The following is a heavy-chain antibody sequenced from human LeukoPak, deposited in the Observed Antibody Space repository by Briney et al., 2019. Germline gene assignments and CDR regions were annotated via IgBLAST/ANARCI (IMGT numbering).Heavy chain of an antibody. CDR1: GFTFSSYS. J-gene: IGHJ6*03. V-gene: IGHV3-21*01. CDR2: ISSSSSYI. D-gene: IGHD3-3*01. Sequence: PGGSLRLSCAASGFTFSSYSMNWVRQAPGKELEWVSSISSSSSYIYYADSVKGRFTISRDNAKNSLYLQMNSLRAEDTAVYYCAREQYDFWSGYPYYYYYYYMDVWGKGTTVTVSS. CDR3: AREQYDFWSGYPYYYYYYYMDV.